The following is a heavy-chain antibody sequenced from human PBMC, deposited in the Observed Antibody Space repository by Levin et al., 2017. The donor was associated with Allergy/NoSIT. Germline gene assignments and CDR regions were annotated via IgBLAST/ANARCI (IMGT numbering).Heavy chain of an antibody. V-gene: IGHV3-64D*06. J-gene: IGHJ4*02. Sequence: GGFLRLSCSASGFTFSSYAMHWVRQAPGKGLEYVSGISGNGGSTYYADSVKGRFTISRDNSKNTLCLQMSGLRAEDTAVYYCVKGGYSSSWYRGDYWGQGTLATVSS. CDR1: GFTFSSYA. CDR3: VKGGYSSSWYRGDY. D-gene: IGHD6-13*01. CDR2: ISGNGGST.